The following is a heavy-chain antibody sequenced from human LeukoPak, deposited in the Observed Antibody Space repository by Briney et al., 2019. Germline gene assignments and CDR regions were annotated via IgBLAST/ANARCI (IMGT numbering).Heavy chain of an antibody. D-gene: IGHD3-10*01. Sequence: SETLSPACTVSGYSISRAYYWGWIRQPPGKGLEWIGSIYQSGTTYYNPSLKSRVTISIDTSQNQFSLKLSSLTAADTAVYYCARGEGPGIPIIWGQGTMVTVSS. CDR3: ARGEGPGIPII. V-gene: IGHV4-38-2*02. CDR2: IYQSGTT. CDR1: GYSISRAYY. J-gene: IGHJ3*02.